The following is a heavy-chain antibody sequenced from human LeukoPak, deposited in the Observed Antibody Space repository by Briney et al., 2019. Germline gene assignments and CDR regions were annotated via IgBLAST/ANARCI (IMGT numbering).Heavy chain of an antibody. V-gene: IGHV3-23*01. D-gene: IGHD3-10*01. CDR2: VSGSGSST. J-gene: IGHJ4*02. CDR3: AKDREYYFDY. CDR1: GFTFSSYA. Sequence: GGSLRLSCAASGFTFSSYAMSWVRQAPGKGLEWVSGVSGSGSSTYYADSVKGRFTISRDNSKNTLYLQMNSLRAEDTAVYYCAKDREYYFDYWGQGTLVTVSS.